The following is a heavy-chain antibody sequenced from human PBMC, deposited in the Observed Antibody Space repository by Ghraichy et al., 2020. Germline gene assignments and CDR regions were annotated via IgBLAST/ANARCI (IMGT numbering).Heavy chain of an antibody. CDR1: GFTFSSYS. CDR3: ARGGYCRSTSCYPDYYYGMDV. Sequence: GSLRLSCAASGFTFSSYSMNWVRQAPGKGLEWVSSISSSSSYIYYADSVKGRFTISRDNAKNSLYLQMNSLRAEDTAVYYCARGGYCRSTSCYPDYYYGMDVCGQDTTVTVSS. D-gene: IGHD2-2*03. V-gene: IGHV3-21*01. CDR2: ISSSSSYI. J-gene: IGHJ6*02.